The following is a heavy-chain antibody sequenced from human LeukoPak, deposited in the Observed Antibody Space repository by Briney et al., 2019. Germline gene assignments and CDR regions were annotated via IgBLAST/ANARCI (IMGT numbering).Heavy chain of an antibody. Sequence: SETLSLTCTVSGGSISSGSYYWSWIRQPAGKGLEWIGRIYTSGSTNYNPSLKSRVTISVDTSKNQFSLKLSSVTAADTAVYYCARGGFSGEWFSDLDYWGQGTLVTVSS. CDR2: IYTSGST. CDR1: GGSISSGSYY. J-gene: IGHJ4*02. V-gene: IGHV4-61*02. D-gene: IGHD3-3*01. CDR3: ARGGFSGEWFSDLDY.